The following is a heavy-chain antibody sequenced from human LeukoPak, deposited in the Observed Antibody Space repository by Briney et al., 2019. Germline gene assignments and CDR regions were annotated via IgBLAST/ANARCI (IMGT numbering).Heavy chain of an antibody. V-gene: IGHV4-34*01. CDR3: ARGKRGKGLKTYYYDSSGYWPIDY. D-gene: IGHD3-22*01. CDR1: DGSSSHYY. Sequence: PSETLSLTCGVYDGSSSHYYWSWIRQPPGKGLEWIGEISHSGSTNYNPSLKSRVTISVDTSKNQFSLKLSSVTAADTAVYYCARGKRGKGLKTYYYDSSGYWPIDYRGQGTLVTVSS. CDR2: ISHSGST. J-gene: IGHJ4*02.